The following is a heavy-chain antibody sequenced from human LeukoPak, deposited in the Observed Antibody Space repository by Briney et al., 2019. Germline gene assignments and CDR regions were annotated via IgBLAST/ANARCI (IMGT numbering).Heavy chain of an antibody. Sequence: WISPHTDNTNYARKVQGKVTMTTDTSTSTAYMELRSLRSDDTAVYYCARDPGGGRGFEYWGQGTLVTVSS. CDR2: ISPHTDNT. J-gene: IGHJ4*02. D-gene: IGHD1-1*01. V-gene: IGHV1-18*01. CDR3: ARDPGGGRGFEY.